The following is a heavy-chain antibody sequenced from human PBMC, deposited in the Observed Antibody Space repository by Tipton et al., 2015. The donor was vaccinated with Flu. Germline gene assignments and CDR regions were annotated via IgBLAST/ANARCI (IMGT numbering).Heavy chain of an antibody. D-gene: IGHD4-17*01. Sequence: TLSLTCTVSGGSISSYYWSWIRQPPGKGLEWIGYIYYSGSTNYNPSLKSRVTISVDTSKNQFSLKLSSVTAADTAVYYCARDSIDYGDHTIDYWGQGTLVTVSS. CDR3: ARDSIDYGDHTIDY. J-gene: IGHJ4*02. CDR1: GGSISSYY. V-gene: IGHV4-59*01. CDR2: IYYSGST.